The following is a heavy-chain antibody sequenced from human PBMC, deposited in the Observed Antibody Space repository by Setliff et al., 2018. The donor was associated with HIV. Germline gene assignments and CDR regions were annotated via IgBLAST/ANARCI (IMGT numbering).Heavy chain of an antibody. CDR3: ARALYYYDSFDAFDI. J-gene: IGHJ3*02. Sequence: GGSLRLSCATSRFSFSTFWMTWVRQAPGKGLEWIANINEDGNKKYHAGSVWGRFTISRDNAKNSLYLQMNSLRADDTAVYYCARALYYYDSFDAFDIWGQGTMVTVSS. CDR2: INEDGNKK. CDR1: RFSFSTFW. V-gene: IGHV3-7*01. D-gene: IGHD3-22*01.